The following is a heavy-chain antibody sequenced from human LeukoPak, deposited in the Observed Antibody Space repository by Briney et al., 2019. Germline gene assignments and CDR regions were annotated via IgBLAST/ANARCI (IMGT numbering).Heavy chain of an antibody. CDR2: INTNTGNP. V-gene: IGHV7-4-1*02. D-gene: IGHD6-13*01. CDR1: GYTFTSYG. Sequence: ASVKVSCKASGYTFTSYGISWVRQAPGQGLEWMGWINTNTGNPTYAQGLTGRFVFSLDTSVSTAYLQISSLKAEDTAVYYCAKEGQYSSSWYLGYWGQGTLVTVSS. J-gene: IGHJ4*02. CDR3: AKEGQYSSSWYLGY.